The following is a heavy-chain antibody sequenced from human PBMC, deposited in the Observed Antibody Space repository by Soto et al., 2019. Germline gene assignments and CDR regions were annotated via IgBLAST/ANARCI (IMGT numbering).Heavy chain of an antibody. CDR3: VRDVNWGFDS. CDR1: GFNFDTEP. CDR2: IRSGGSAT. V-gene: IGHV3-48*02. Sequence: EVQLVESGGGLVHQGGSLKLSCAASGFNFDTEPMNWVRQAPGKGLEWVSNIRSGGSATSYADSVKGRFTISRDNGKNSLYLQMNSLRDEDTAVYFCVRDVNWGFDSWGQGTLVTVSS. D-gene: IGHD7-27*01. J-gene: IGHJ5*01.